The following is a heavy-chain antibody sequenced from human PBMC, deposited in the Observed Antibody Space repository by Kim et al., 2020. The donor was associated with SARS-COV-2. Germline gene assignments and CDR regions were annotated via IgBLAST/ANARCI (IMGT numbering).Heavy chain of an antibody. J-gene: IGHJ4*02. V-gene: IGHV1-46*01. Sequence: ASVKVSCKASGYTFTSYYMHWVRQAPGQGLEWMGIINPSGGSTSYAQKFQGRVTMTRDTSTSTVYMELSSLRSEDTAVYYCARGVLMVRGVIIQEFDYWGQGTLVTVSS. CDR1: GYTFTSYY. CDR3: ARGVLMVRGVIIQEFDY. CDR2: INPSGGST. D-gene: IGHD3-10*01.